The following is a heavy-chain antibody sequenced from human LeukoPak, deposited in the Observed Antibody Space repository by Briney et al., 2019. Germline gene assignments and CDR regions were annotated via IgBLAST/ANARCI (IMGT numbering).Heavy chain of an antibody. CDR3: ARGGSMIPFDY. Sequence: SGTLSLTCAVSGGSISSSNWWSWVRQHPGKGLEWIGYIYYSGSTYYNPSLKSRVTISVDTSKNQFSLKLSSVTAADTAVYYCARGGSMIPFDYWGQGTLVTVSS. CDR2: IYYSGST. J-gene: IGHJ4*02. V-gene: IGHV4-4*02. D-gene: IGHD3-22*01. CDR1: GGSISSSNW.